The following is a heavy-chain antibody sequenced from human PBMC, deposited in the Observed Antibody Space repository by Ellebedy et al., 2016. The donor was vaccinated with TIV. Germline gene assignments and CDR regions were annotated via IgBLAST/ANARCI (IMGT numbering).Heavy chain of an antibody. CDR2: NDYNNGGN. D-gene: IGHD3-16*01. Sequence: SGPTLVKPTQTLTLTCSFSGFSLTTIGLGVGWIRQPPGKGLEWIGYNDYNNGGNNYNPALKSRVTISVDTSKNQFSLKLRSVTAADTAVYFCARDNWGSLDLWGQGTLVTVSS. CDR3: ARDNWGSLDL. J-gene: IGHJ5*02. V-gene: IGHV4-61*08. CDR1: GFSLTTIGLG.